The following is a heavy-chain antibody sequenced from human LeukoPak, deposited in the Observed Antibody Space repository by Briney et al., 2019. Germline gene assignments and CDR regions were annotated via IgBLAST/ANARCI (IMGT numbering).Heavy chain of an antibody. Sequence: SETLSLTCGVSGDSSISTNSYWGWIRQPPGRGLEWIGTIYYSGTSYYNPSLKSRVTISIDTSKNQFSLNMSPVTAADTAVYYCARDPTTVVNVPYYFDDWGQGTLVTVSS. CDR1: GDSSISTNSY. J-gene: IGHJ4*02. D-gene: IGHD4-23*01. CDR3: ARDPTTVVNVPYYFDD. CDR2: IYYSGTS. V-gene: IGHV4-39*02.